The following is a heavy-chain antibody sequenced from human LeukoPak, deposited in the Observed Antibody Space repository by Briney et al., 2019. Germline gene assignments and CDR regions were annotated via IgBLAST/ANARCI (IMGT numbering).Heavy chain of an antibody. CDR2: ISAYNGNT. J-gene: IGHJ4*02. Sequence: ASVKVPCKASGYTFTSYGISWVRQAPGQGLEWMGWISAYNGNTNYAQKLQGRVTMTTDTSTSTAYMELRSLRSDDTAVYYCAREPMDTAMVTALDYWGQGTLVTVSS. CDR3: AREPMDTAMVTALDY. D-gene: IGHD5-18*01. V-gene: IGHV1-18*01. CDR1: GYTFTSYG.